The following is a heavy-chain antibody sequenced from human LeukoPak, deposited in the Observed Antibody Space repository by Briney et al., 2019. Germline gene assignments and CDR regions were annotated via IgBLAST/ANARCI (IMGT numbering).Heavy chain of an antibody. CDR1: GLTFSSYG. V-gene: IGHV3-23*01. Sequence: GGSLRLSCAASGLTFSSYGMSWVRQAPGKGLEWVSCINGSGDKTYYADSVKGRFTISRDNSKNTLYLQMNSVRAEDTAVYYCAKGKDSSGTWDYFDYWGQGTLVTVSS. D-gene: IGHD6-19*01. J-gene: IGHJ4*02. CDR3: AKGKDSSGTWDYFDY. CDR2: INGSGDKT.